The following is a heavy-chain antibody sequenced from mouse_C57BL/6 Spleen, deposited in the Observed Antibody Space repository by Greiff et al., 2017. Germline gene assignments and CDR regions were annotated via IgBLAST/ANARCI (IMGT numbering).Heavy chain of an antibody. V-gene: IGHV1-55*01. Sequence: QVQLQQPGAELVKPGASVKMSCKASGYTFTGYWITWVKQRPGQGLEWIGDIYPGSGSTNYNEKFKSKATLTVDTSSSTAYMQLSSLTSEDSAVYYCARSDGYYYAMDYWGQGTSVTASS. CDR3: ARSDGYYYAMDY. J-gene: IGHJ4*01. D-gene: IGHD2-3*01. CDR1: GYTFTGYW. CDR2: IYPGSGST.